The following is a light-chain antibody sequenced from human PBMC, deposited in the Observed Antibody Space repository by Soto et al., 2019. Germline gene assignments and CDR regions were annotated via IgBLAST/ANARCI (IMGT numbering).Light chain of an antibody. CDR2: GAS. V-gene: IGKV3-20*01. J-gene: IGKJ1*01. CDR3: HQHGNSPPT. CDR1: QSVGSIY. Sequence: EIVFTQSPGTLSLSTGERATLSFRASQSVGSIYLAWYQQKPGQAPRHLIYGASNRAAGIPDRFSGSGSGTDFTLTISRLEPEDFAVYYCHQHGNSPPTFGQGTKVDIK.